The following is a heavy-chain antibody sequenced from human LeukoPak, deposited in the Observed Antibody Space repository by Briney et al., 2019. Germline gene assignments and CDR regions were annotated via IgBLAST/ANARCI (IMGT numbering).Heavy chain of an antibody. Sequence: GGSLRLSCAASGFTFDDYAMHWVRQAPGKGLEWVSGISWNSGSIGYADSVKGRFTISRDNAKNSLYLQMNSLRAEDTALYYCAKTRDDYGDYTVPGAFDIWGQGTMVTVSS. CDR1: GFTFDDYA. J-gene: IGHJ3*02. D-gene: IGHD4-17*01. CDR3: AKTRDDYGDYTVPGAFDI. CDR2: ISWNSGSI. V-gene: IGHV3-9*01.